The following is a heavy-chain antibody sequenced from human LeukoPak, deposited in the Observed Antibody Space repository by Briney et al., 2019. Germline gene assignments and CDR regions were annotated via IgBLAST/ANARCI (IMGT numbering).Heavy chain of an antibody. D-gene: IGHD1-26*01. V-gene: IGHV3-23*01. J-gene: IGHJ4*02. CDR1: GFTFQNYV. Sequence: PGGSLRLSCAASGFTFQNYVMSWVRQTPEKGLEWVSAITGDGGGTNHADSVKGRFTIFRDNSKNSLYLQMNSLRAEDTAVYYCAKEASSGNFVTIDCWGQGALVTVSS. CDR3: AKEASSGNFVTIDC. CDR2: ITGDGGGT.